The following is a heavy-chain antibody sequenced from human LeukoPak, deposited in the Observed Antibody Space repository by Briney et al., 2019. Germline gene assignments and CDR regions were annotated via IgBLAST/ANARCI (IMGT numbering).Heavy chain of an antibody. Sequence: GGSLRLSCAASGFTFSSNWMSWVRQAPGKGLEWVANIKQDGSEKYYVDSVKGRFTISRDNAKNSLYLQMNSLRAEDTAVYYCARGAGRNYFEYWGQGTLVTVSS. CDR1: GFTFSSNW. CDR3: ARGAGRNYFEY. V-gene: IGHV3-7*01. D-gene: IGHD1-14*01. CDR2: IKQDGSEK. J-gene: IGHJ4*02.